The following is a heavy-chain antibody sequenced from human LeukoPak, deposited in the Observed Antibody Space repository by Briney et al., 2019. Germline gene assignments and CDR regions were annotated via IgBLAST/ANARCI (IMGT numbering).Heavy chain of an antibody. V-gene: IGHV1-2*02. CDR3: ARASYYYDSSGYGTDAFDI. CDR1: GYTFTGYY. J-gene: IGHJ3*02. Sequence: ASVKVSCKASGYTFTGYYIHWVRQAPGQGLEWMGWINPNSGGTNYAQNFQGRVTMTRDTSISTAYMELSRLRSDDTAVYYCARASYYYDSSGYGTDAFDIWGQGTMVTVSS. CDR2: INPNSGGT. D-gene: IGHD3-22*01.